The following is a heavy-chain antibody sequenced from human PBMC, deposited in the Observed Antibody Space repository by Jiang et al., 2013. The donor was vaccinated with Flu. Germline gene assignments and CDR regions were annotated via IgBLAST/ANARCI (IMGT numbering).Heavy chain of an antibody. CDR3: ARGREPHASDV. D-gene: IGHD1-26*01. CDR1: GDSVSANTET. CDR2: TYYRSRWYN. Sequence: SQTLSLTCAISGDSVSANTETWNWIRQSPSRGLEWLGRTYYRSRWYNDYAESVKSRITINPDTSKNQFSLQLTSVTPEDTAVYYCARGREPHASDVWAKGQWSP. V-gene: IGHV6-1*01. J-gene: IGHJ3*01.